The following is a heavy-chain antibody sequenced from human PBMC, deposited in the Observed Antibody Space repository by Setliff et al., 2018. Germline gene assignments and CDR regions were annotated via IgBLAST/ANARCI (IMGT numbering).Heavy chain of an antibody. D-gene: IGHD4-17*01. CDR1: GGSISSGYY. Sequence: SETLSLTCAVSGGSISSGYYWGWVRQPPGKGLEWIATIYYGGGTYYNPSLKSRVTISLDMSKNQFSLRLNSVTAADTAVYFCARHRRPDYGDFISWYFDLWGRGTLVTVSS. CDR2: IYYGGGT. V-gene: IGHV4-38-2*01. J-gene: IGHJ2*01. CDR3: ARHRRPDYGDFISWYFDL.